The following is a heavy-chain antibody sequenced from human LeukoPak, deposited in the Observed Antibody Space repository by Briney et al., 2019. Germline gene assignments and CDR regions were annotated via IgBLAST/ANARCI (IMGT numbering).Heavy chain of an antibody. CDR1: GIAFSNSW. J-gene: IGHJ4*02. D-gene: IGHD5-12*01. Sequence: PGGSLRLSCAASGIAFSNSWMHWVLQAPGKGLEWVANINQDGSEKYYVDSVKGRFTISRDTAKNSLHLQMNSLRAEDTAVYYCARDRGFTSFDYWGQGILVTVSS. V-gene: IGHV3-7*01. CDR2: INQDGSEK. CDR3: ARDRGFTSFDY.